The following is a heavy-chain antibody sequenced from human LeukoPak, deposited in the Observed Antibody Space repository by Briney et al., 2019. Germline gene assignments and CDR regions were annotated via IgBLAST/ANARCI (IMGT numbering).Heavy chain of an antibody. J-gene: IGHJ4*02. V-gene: IGHV1-8*01. D-gene: IGHD6-19*01. CDR1: GYTFTSCD. Sequence: ASVKVSCKASGYTFTSCDINWVRQATGQGPEWMGWMNPNSGNTGYGQSFQGRITMTRDISIGTAYMELSNLTSEDTAIYYCTRGSSGRRDNWGQGTLVTVSA. CDR2: MNPNSGNT. CDR3: TRGSSGRRDN.